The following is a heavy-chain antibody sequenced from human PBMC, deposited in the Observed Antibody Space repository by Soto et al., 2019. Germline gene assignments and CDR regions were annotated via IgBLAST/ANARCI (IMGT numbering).Heavy chain of an antibody. CDR3: ARSVAIPVDADY. CDR2: ISSYNGNT. CDR1: GYTFTSYG. J-gene: IGHJ4*02. V-gene: IGHV1-18*01. D-gene: IGHD2-2*01. Sequence: ASVKVSCKASGYTFTSYGISWVRQAPGQGLEWMGWISSYNGNTNYAQKLQGRVTMTTDTSTSTAYMELSSLRSEDTAVYHCARSVAIPVDADYWGQGTLVTVSS.